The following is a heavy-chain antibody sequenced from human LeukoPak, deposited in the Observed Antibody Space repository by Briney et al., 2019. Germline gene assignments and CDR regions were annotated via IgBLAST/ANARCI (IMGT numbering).Heavy chain of an antibody. D-gene: IGHD3-22*01. CDR3: ARRYYYDSSGYYPDAFDI. CDR2: ISTYNGNT. CDR1: GGTFSSYA. V-gene: IGHV1-18*01. Sequence: ASVKVSCKASGGTFSSYAISWVRQAPGQGLEWIGWISTYNGNTNYAQKLQGRVTMTTDTSTSTAYMELRSLRSDDTAVYYCARRYYYDSSGYYPDAFDIWGQGTMVTVSS. J-gene: IGHJ3*02.